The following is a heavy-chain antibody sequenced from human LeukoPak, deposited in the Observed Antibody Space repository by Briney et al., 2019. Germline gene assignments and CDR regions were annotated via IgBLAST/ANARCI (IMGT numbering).Heavy chain of an antibody. J-gene: IGHJ4*02. V-gene: IGHV3-30*03. CDR1: GFTFSSYG. CDR2: ISYDGSNK. Sequence: GGSLRLSCAASGFTFSSYGMHWVRQAPGKGLEWVAVISYDGSNKYYADSVKGRFTISRDNSKNTLYLQMNSLRAEDTAVYYCARARVMGGGENFDFWGQGTLVTVSS. CDR3: ARARVMGGGENFDF. D-gene: IGHD4-11*01.